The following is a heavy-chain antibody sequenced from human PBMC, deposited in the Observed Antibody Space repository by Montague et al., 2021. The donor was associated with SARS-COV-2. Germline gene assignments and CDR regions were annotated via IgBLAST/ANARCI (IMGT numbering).Heavy chain of an antibody. D-gene: IGHD2-2*02. CDR3: ASLTLGYCSSTSCYSDWFDP. CDR1: GGSFSGYY. J-gene: IGHJ5*02. CDR2: INHSGST. Sequence: SETLSLTCAVYGGSFSGYYWCWVRQPPGKGLEWIGEINHSGSTNYNPSLKSRVTISVDTSTNQFSLKLSSVTAAATAVYYCASLTLGYCSSTSCYSDWFDPWGQGTLVTVSS. V-gene: IGHV4-34*01.